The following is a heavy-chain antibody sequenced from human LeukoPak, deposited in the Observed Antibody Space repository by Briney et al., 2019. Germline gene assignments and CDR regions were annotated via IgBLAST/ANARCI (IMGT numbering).Heavy chain of an antibody. CDR1: GYTFTGYY. CDR3: ARDRLFSGYDILTGYPQDYGMDV. Sequence: ASVKVSCKASGYTFTGYYMHWVRQAPGQGLEWMGWINPNSGGTNYAQKFQGWVTMTRDTSISTAYMELSRLRSDDTAVYYCARDRLFSGYDILTGYPQDYGMDVWGQGTTVTVSS. V-gene: IGHV1-2*04. D-gene: IGHD3-9*01. J-gene: IGHJ6*02. CDR2: INPNSGGT.